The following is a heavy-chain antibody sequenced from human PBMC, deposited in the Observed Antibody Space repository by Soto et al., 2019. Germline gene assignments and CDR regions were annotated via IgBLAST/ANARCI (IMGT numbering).Heavy chain of an antibody. CDR3: ARFCRFWDGSGSCFDY. J-gene: IGHJ4*02. Sequence: QVQLQESGPGLVKPSQTLSLTSTVSGGSISSGGYYWSWIRQHPGKGLEWIGYIYYSGSTYYNPSLKSRVTISVVTSKNQFSPKLSSVTAADTAVYYCARFCRFWDGSGSCFDYWGQGTLVTVSS. V-gene: IGHV4-31*03. CDR1: GGSISSGGYY. D-gene: IGHD3-10*01. CDR2: IYYSGST.